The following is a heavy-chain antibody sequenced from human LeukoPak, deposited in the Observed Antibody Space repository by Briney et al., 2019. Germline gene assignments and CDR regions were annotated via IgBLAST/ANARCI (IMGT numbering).Heavy chain of an antibody. J-gene: IGHJ4*02. V-gene: IGHV3-33*01. Sequence: GGSLRLSCAASGFTFSSYGMHWVRQAPGKGLEWVAVIWYDGSNKYYADSVKGRFTISRDNSKNTLYLQMNSLRAEDTAVYYCARDLGYCSGGSCYNRGIDHWGQGTLVTVSS. D-gene: IGHD2-15*01. CDR2: IWYDGSNK. CDR1: GFTFSSYG. CDR3: ARDLGYCSGGSCYNRGIDH.